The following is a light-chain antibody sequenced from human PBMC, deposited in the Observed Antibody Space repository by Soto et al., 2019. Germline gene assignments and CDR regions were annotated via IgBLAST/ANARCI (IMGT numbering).Light chain of an antibody. CDR2: EVS. CDR3: MQSILLPWT. J-gene: IGKJ1*01. Sequence: DLVLTQTPLSLSVTPGQPASSSCKSNQSLLHSDGKTYLCWYLQKAGQPPQVLIYEVSNRFSGVPESFSGSVSGTDFTLRISRVEAEDVGVYYCMQSILLPWTFGQGTKVEVK. CDR1: QSLLHSDGKTY. V-gene: IGKV2D-29*01.